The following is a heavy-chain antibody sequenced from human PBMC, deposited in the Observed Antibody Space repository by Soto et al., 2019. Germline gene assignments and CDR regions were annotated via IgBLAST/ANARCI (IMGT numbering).Heavy chain of an antibody. V-gene: IGHV3-23*01. D-gene: IGHD3-16*01. Sequence: EVVLLESGGGLLQPGGSLRLSCVASGFTFNKYAMNWVRQAPGKGLEWVSVISGYGKYTNYADSVKGRVTVSRDNSRNTLYMQMNSLRIDDAAVSYCAKATRESYTDYYNYGMDVWGQGPTVTAS. CDR2: ISGYGKYT. CDR1: GFTFNKYA. CDR3: AKATRESYTDYYNYGMDV. J-gene: IGHJ6*02.